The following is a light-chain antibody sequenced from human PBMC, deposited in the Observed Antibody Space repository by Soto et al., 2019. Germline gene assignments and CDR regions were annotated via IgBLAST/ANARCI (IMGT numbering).Light chain of an antibody. CDR1: QSVSSSY. V-gene: IGKV3D-20*02. J-gene: IGKJ5*01. Sequence: EIVFTPSPGTLSLSPGERATLSCRASQSVSSSYLAWYQQKPGQAPRLLIYGASSRATGIPARFSGSGSGTDFTLTIRRLEPEDFAVYYCQQRRNWPPITFGQGKRREIK. CDR2: GAS. CDR3: QQRRNWPPIT.